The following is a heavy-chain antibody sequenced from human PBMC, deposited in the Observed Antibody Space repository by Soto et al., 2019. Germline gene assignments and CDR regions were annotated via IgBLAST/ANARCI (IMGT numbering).Heavy chain of an antibody. CDR1: GGTFSSYA. J-gene: IGHJ4*02. Sequence: ASVKVSCKASGGTFSSYAISWVRQAPGQGLEWMGGIIPIFGTANYAQKFQGRVTITADESTSTAYMELSSLRSEDTAVYYCAGEATYYCDSSGLYYWGQGTLVTVSS. V-gene: IGHV1-69*13. D-gene: IGHD3-22*01. CDR3: AGEATYYCDSSGLYY. CDR2: IIPIFGTA.